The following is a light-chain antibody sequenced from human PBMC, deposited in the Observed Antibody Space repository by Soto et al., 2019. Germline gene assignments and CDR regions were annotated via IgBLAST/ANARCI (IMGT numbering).Light chain of an antibody. Sequence: EMVMTQSPATLSVSPGESATLSCRASQSVRSNLAWYQQRPGQPPRLLIYGPSTRATGIPARFSGSGSETEFTLTISSLQSEDFAVYYCEQYDIWPLTFGGGTKVEIK. J-gene: IGKJ4*01. CDR1: QSVRSN. V-gene: IGKV3-15*01. CDR2: GPS. CDR3: EQYDIWPLT.